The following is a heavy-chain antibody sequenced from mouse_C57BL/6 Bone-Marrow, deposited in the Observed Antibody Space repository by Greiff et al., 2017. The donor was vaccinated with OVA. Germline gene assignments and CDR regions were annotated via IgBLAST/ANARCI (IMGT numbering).Heavy chain of an antibody. CDR2: IRLKSDNYAT. V-gene: IGHV6-3*01. CDR1: GFTFSNYW. Sequence: EVKLEESGGGLVQPGGSMKLSCVASGFTFSNYWMNWVRQSPEKGLEWVAQIRLKSDNYATHYAESVKGRFTISRDDSKSSVYLQMNNLRAEDTGIYYCTVYYGSSYWGQGTTLTVSS. D-gene: IGHD1-1*01. J-gene: IGHJ2*01. CDR3: TVYYGSSY.